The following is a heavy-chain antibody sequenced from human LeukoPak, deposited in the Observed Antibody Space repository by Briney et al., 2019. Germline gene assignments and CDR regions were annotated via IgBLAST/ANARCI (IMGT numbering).Heavy chain of an antibody. CDR2: XXXSSSYI. V-gene: IGHV3-21*01. CDR3: ARDEGSSGWYGQNWFDP. CDR1: GFTFSSYS. J-gene: IGHJ5*02. D-gene: IGHD6-19*01. Sequence: GGSLRLSCAASGFTFSSYSMNWVRQAPGKGLXXXXXXXXSSSYIYYADSVKGRFTISRDNAKNSLYLQMNSLRAEDTAVYYCARDEGSSGWYGQNWFDPWGQGTLVTVSS.